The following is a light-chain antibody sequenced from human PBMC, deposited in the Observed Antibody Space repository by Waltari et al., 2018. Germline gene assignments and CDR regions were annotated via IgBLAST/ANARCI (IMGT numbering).Light chain of an antibody. CDR1: SSHIGARYD. CDR3: QSYDGSLNNFHVV. Sequence: QSVLTQPPSVSGAPGQRVSISCTGSSSHIGARYDVHWYQQLPGTAPKLLIYGNTIRPSGFPDRFSGSKSGTSASLAITGLQAEDEADYYCQSYDGSLNNFHVVFGGGTKLTVL. V-gene: IGLV1-40*01. CDR2: GNT. J-gene: IGLJ2*01.